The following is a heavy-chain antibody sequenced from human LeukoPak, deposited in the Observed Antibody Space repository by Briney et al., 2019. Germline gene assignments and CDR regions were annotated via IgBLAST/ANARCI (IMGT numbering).Heavy chain of an antibody. CDR2: IYYSGST. CDR1: GGSISSSSYY. V-gene: IGHV4-39*07. Sequence: SETLSLTCTVSGGSISSSSYYWGWIRQPPGKGLEWIGSIYYSGSTYYNPSLKSRVTISVDTSKNQFSLKLSSVTAADTAVYYRAREPPGQQPYWGQGTLVTVSS. CDR3: AREPPGQQPY. J-gene: IGHJ4*02. D-gene: IGHD6-13*01.